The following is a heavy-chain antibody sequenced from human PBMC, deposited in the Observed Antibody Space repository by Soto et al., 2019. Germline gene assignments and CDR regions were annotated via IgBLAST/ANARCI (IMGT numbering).Heavy chain of an antibody. D-gene: IGHD2-21*02. CDR2: IYPADSDT. Sequence: GESLKISCKGSGYSFDSYWIGWVRQMPGKGLEWMGVIYPADSDTIYSPSFQGQVTLSADKSITTAYLQWASLQASDTAIYYCTGHPELPPTYCGGDCLDYWGQGTLVTVSS. J-gene: IGHJ4*03. CDR3: TGHPELPPTYCGGDCLDY. V-gene: IGHV5-51*01. CDR1: GYSFDSYW.